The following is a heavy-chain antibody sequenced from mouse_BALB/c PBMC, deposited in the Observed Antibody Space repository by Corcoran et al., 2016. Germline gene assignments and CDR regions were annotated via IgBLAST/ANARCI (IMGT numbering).Heavy chain of an antibody. CDR1: GYTFTNYG. Sequence: QIQLVQSGPELKKPGETVKISCKASGYTFTNYGMNWVKQAPGKGLKWMGWINTYTGEPTYADDFKGRFAFSSETSASTAYLQINNHKNEDTATYFCARHGSSRYYAMDYWGQGTSVTVSS. CDR3: ARHGSSRYYAMDY. CDR2: INTYTGEP. V-gene: IGHV9-3-1*01. D-gene: IGHD1-1*01. J-gene: IGHJ4*01.